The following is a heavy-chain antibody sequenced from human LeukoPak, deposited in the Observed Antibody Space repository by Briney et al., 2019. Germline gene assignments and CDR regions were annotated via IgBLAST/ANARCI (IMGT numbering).Heavy chain of an antibody. CDR2: INPNSAAS. CDR1: GYTFTTYG. V-gene: IGHV1-2*06. D-gene: IGHD3-10*01. Sequence: ASVKLSCKASGYTFTTYGISWVRQAPGQGLEWMGQINPNSAASHYAQKFQDRVTMTSDTSINMAYMELRSLRSDDTAVYYCARDFYGSRPGAFDYWGQGTLITVSS. J-gene: IGHJ4*02. CDR3: ARDFYGSRPGAFDY.